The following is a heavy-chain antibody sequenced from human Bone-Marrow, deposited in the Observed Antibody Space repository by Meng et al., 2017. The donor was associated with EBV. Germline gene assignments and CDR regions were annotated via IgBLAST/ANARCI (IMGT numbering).Heavy chain of an antibody. Sequence: QGEAVECGTGVKKPGGSVQVYCKASGYTFHSYDIHWVRQGTGQGLEWMGWMNPNSGNTGYAQKFQDRVTMTRNTSISTAYMELSSLGSEDTAVYYCARGTYDRPVDPWGQGTLVTVSS. CDR2: MNPNSGNT. V-gene: IGHV1-8*01. CDR1: GYTFHSYD. D-gene: IGHD3-16*01. CDR3: ARGTYDRPVDP. J-gene: IGHJ5*02.